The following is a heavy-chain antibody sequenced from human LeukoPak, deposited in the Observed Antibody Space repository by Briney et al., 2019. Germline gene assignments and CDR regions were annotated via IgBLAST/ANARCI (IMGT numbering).Heavy chain of an antibody. CDR1: GGSFSGYY. V-gene: IGHV4-34*01. Sequence: SETLSLTCAVYGGSFSGYYWSWIRQPPGKGLEWIGEINHSGSTNYNPSLKSRVTISVDTSKNQFSLKLSSVTAADTAVYYCARGRRSYYGMDVWGRGTTVTVSS. CDR2: INHSGST. D-gene: IGHD6-19*01. CDR3: ARGRRSYYGMDV. J-gene: IGHJ6*02.